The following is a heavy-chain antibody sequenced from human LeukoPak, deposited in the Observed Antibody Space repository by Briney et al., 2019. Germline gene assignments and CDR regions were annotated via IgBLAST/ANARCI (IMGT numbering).Heavy chain of an antibody. CDR3: ARHIRLTEFDY. CDR1: GGSFSGYY. J-gene: IGHJ4*02. Sequence: SETLSLTCAVYGGSFSGYYWSWIRQPPGKGLEWIGEINHSGSTNYNPSLKSRVTISVDTSKNQFSLKLSSVTAADTAVYYCARHIRLTEFDYWGQGTLVTVSS. CDR2: INHSGST. V-gene: IGHV4-34*01. D-gene: IGHD2-21*01.